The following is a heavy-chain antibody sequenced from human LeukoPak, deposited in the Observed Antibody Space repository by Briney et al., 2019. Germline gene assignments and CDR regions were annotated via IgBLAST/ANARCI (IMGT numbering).Heavy chain of an antibody. J-gene: IGHJ4*02. Sequence: ASVKVSRKASGYTFTSYGISWVRQAPGQGLEWMGWISAYNGNTNYAQKLQGRVTMTTDTSTSTAYMELRSLRSDDTAVYYCASFAGGYYGSGSYYNSPNDYWGQGTLVTVSS. D-gene: IGHD3-10*01. CDR1: GYTFTSYG. V-gene: IGHV1-18*01. CDR3: ASFAGGYYGSGSYYNSPNDY. CDR2: ISAYNGNT.